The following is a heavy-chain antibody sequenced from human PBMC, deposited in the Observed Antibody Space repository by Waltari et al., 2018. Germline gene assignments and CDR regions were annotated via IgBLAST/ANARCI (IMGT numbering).Heavy chain of an antibody. V-gene: IGHV1-2*06. CDR3: ARDWGYYSDTSGYPSNWFGP. D-gene: IGHD3-22*01. CDR1: GYTFTGYY. CDR2: INPNTGDT. Sequence: QVQLVQSGAEVKKPGASVKVSCKASGYTFTGYYFHLVRQAPGQGLEWMGRINPNTGDTTYAQEFQGRVTMTRDTSISTAYMELTSLRSEDTAVYYCARDWGYYSDTSGYPSNWFGPWGQGTLVTVSS. J-gene: IGHJ5*02.